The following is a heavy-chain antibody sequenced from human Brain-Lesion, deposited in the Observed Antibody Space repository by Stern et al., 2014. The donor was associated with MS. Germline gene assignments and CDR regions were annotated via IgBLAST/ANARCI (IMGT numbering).Heavy chain of an antibody. Sequence: VHLVESGPGLVKPSQTLSLTCTVSGGSISSGGYYWSWIRQHPGKGLERIGYIHYSGSTYYNSALKSRVTISRDTSKNQFSLNLNSVTAADTAVYYCARVGVYVQTGWFDPWGQGALVTVSS. CDR3: ARVGVYVQTGWFDP. CDR1: GGSISSGGYY. V-gene: IGHV4-31*03. J-gene: IGHJ5*02. CDR2: IHYSGST. D-gene: IGHD2-8*01.